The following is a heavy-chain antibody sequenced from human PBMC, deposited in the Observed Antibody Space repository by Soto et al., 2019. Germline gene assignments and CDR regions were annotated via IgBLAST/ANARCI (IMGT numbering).Heavy chain of an antibody. J-gene: IGHJ4*02. V-gene: IGHV3-23*01. CDR2: ITDTGGDA. CDR1: GLTFGSRA. D-gene: IGHD3-10*01. CDR3: ARGSTDSYPGSRIFDF. Sequence: GSLRLSCVASGLTFGSRAMSWVRQAPGEGLQWVSTITDTGGDAEYADSVRGRFVISRDNSKKTLYLQMTSLTAEDSAMYFCARGSTDSYPGSRIFDFWGRGTLVTVSS.